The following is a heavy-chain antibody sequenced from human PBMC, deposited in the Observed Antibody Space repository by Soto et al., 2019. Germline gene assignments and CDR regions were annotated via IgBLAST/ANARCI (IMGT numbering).Heavy chain of an antibody. V-gene: IGHV3-33*01. CDR2: IWYDGSNK. CDR3: AYANLCSSTSCYGYYYYGMDV. D-gene: IGHD2-2*01. Sequence: QVQLVESGGGVVQPGRSLRLSCAASGFTFSSYGMHWVRQAPGKGLEWVAVIWYDGSNKYYADSVKGRFTISRDNSKNTLYLQMNSRRAEDTAVYYCAYANLCSSTSCYGYYYYGMDVWGQGTTVTVSS. CDR1: GFTFSSYG. J-gene: IGHJ6*02.